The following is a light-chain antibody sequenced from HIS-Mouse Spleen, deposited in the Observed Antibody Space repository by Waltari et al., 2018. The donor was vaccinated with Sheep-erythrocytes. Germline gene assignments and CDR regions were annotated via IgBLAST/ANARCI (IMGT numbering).Light chain of an antibody. Sequence: QSALTQPRSVSGSPGQSVTISCTGTSSDVGGYNYVSWYQQHPGKSPKLRIYDVSKRPSGVPDRFSGSKSGNTPSLTISGLQAEDEADYYCCSYAGSYNHVFATGTKVTVL. CDR2: DVS. J-gene: IGLJ1*01. CDR3: CSYAGSYNHV. CDR1: SSDVGGYNY. V-gene: IGLV2-11*01.